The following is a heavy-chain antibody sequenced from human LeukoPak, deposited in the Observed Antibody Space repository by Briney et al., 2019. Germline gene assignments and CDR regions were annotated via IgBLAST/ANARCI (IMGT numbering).Heavy chain of an antibody. J-gene: IGHJ5*02. CDR1: GGSISSSSYY. V-gene: IGHV4-61*01. Sequence: SETLSLTCTVSGGSISSSSYYWSWIRQPPGKGLEWIGYIYYSGSTNYNPSLKSRVTISVDTSKNQFSLKLSSVTAADTAVYYCARDPSGWYSWFDPWGQGTLVTVSS. CDR3: ARDPSGWYSWFDP. D-gene: IGHD6-19*01. CDR2: IYYSGST.